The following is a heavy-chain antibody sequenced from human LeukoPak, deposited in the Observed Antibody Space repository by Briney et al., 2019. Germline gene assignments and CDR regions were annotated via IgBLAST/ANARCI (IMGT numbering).Heavy chain of an antibody. CDR2: ISSSSSYI. Sequence: GGSLRLSCAASGFTFSSYSMTWVRQAPGKGLEWVSSISSSSSYIYYADSVKGRFTISRDNAKNSLYLQMNSLRAEDTAVYYCARVYSTIFGVVRNWFDPWGQGTLVTVSS. CDR1: GFTFSSYS. V-gene: IGHV3-21*01. J-gene: IGHJ5*02. D-gene: IGHD3-3*01. CDR3: ARVYSTIFGVVRNWFDP.